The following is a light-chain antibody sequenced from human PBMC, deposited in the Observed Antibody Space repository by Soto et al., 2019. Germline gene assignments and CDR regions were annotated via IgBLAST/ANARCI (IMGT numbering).Light chain of an antibody. V-gene: IGLV1-44*01. J-gene: IGLJ2*01. CDR1: SSNIGSNH. Sequence: QSVLTQPPSVSGTPGQRVTISCSGSSSNIGSNHVHWYQQVPGTAPKLLIHNNNQRPSGVPARFSGSKSGTSASLAISGLQAEDEADYYCEAWDGSLNGVLFGGGTKVTVL. CDR3: EAWDGSLNGVL. CDR2: NNN.